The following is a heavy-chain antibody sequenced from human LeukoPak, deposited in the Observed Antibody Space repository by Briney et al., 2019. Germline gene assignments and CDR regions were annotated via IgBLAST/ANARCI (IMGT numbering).Heavy chain of an antibody. V-gene: IGHV1-2*02. CDR2: INPNSGGT. Sequence: ASVKVSCKASGYTFTGYYMHWVRQAPGQGLEWMGWINPNSGGTNYAQKFQGRVTMTRDTPISTDYMELSRLRSDDTAVYYCARDEAGIVVVPADSDAFDIWGQGTMVTVSS. J-gene: IGHJ3*02. D-gene: IGHD2-2*01. CDR3: ARDEAGIVVVPADSDAFDI. CDR1: GYTFTGYY.